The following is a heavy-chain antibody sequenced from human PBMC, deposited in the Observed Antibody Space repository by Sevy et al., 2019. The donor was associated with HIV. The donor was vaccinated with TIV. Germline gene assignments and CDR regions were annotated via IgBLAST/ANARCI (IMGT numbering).Heavy chain of an antibody. CDR3: AKDLGDYCSGGSCYSYYYYYGMDV. Sequence: GGSLRLSCAASGFTFSSYGMHWVRQAPGKGLEWVAVISYDGSNKYYADSVKGRFTISRDNSKNTLYLQMNSLIAEDTAVYYFAKDLGDYCSGGSCYSYYYYYGMDVWGQVTTVTVSS. D-gene: IGHD2-15*01. CDR2: ISYDGSNK. CDR1: GFTFSSYG. J-gene: IGHJ6*02. V-gene: IGHV3-30*18.